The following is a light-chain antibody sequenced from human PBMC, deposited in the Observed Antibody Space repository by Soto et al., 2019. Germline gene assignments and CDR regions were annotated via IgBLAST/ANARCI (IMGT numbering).Light chain of an antibody. V-gene: IGKV3-20*01. Sequence: EIVLTQSPGTLSLSPGERATLSCRASQSVNSNYLAWYQQKPGQAPRLRIYGASTKATGSPDRFSGSGSGTDFTLTISRLEPEDFAVYYCQQYGNSPRYIFGQGTKLEIK. CDR3: QQYGNSPRYI. CDR2: GAS. CDR1: QSVNSNY. J-gene: IGKJ2*01.